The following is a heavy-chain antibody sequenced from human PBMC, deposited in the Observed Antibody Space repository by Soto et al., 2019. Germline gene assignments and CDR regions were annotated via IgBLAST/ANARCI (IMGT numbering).Heavy chain of an antibody. J-gene: IGHJ5*02. CDR3: AGDAVSDPYLDFWSGLHWLDP. CDR2: VIPALDTT. V-gene: IGHV1-69*11. CDR1: GGTFRSSA. D-gene: IGHD3-3*01. Sequence: QVQLVQSGSEVKEPGSSVTVSCRASGGTFRSSASSWVRQAPGQGLEWLGTVIPALDTTNYAQQFQGRGTITADESTDTAYMDFSRLRAEDPAIYYCAGDAVSDPYLDFWSGLHWLDPWGQGTLVDASS.